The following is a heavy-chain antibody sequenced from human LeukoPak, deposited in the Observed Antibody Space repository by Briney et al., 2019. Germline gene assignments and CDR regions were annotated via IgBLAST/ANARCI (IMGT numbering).Heavy chain of an antibody. J-gene: IGHJ4*02. CDR1: GFTFSSYE. D-gene: IGHD4-17*01. CDR3: VRDHDYGDYDY. V-gene: IGHV3-48*03. Sequence: PGGSLRLSCAASGFTFSSYEMNWVRQAPGKGLEWVANISSSGASISYADAVKGRFTISRDNTKKSVYLQMNSLRVEDTAIYYCVRDHDYGDYDYWGQGIVVTVSS. CDR2: ISSSGASI.